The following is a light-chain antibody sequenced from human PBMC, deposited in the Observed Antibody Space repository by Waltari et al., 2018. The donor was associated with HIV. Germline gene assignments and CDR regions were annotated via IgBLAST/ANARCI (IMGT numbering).Light chain of an antibody. J-gene: IGLJ1*01. Sequence: QSALTQPRSVSGSPGQSVTISCTGTSSDVGDYNSVSWYQQHPGKAPKLMIYDVRKWPSGVPDRFSGSKSGNTASLTISGLQAEDEADYYCCSYAGTYTYVFGTGTKVTVL. CDR1: SSDVGDYNS. V-gene: IGLV2-11*01. CDR3: CSYAGTYTYV. CDR2: DVR.